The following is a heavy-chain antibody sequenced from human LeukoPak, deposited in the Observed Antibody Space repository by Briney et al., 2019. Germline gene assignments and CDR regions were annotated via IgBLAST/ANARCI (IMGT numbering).Heavy chain of an antibody. CDR3: ARGPHLYSSSWYVEY. CDR1: GDSVSSNSVT. J-gene: IGHJ4*02. Sequence: SQTLSLTCAISGDSVSSNSVTWNWIRQSPSRGLEWLGRTYYRSTWYNDYAVSVRGRITVNPDTSKNQFSLKLSSVTAADTAVYYCARGPHLYSSSWYVEYWGQGTPVTVSS. D-gene: IGHD6-13*01. CDR2: TYYRSTWYN. V-gene: IGHV6-1*01.